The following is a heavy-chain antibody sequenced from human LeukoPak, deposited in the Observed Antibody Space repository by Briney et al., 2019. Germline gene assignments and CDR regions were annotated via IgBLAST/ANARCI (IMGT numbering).Heavy chain of an antibody. CDR1: GCSISSYY. CDR3: ARAAYCSGDCYYYFDY. J-gene: IGHJ4*02. Sequence: SETLSLTCTVSGCSISSYYWHWIRQPPGKGLGWIGYLYYSGNTYYNPSLKSRVTMSVDTSKNQFSLKLSSVTAADTAVYFCARAAYCSGDCYYYFDYWGQGTLVTVSS. CDR2: LYYSGNT. V-gene: IGHV4-59*01. D-gene: IGHD2-21*02.